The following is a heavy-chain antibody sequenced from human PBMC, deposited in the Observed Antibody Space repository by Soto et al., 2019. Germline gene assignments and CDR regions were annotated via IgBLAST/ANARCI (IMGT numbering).Heavy chain of an antibody. V-gene: IGHV3-48*01. CDR2: ISSSSSNI. Sequence: EVQLVESGGGLVQPGGSLRLSCAAAGFTFSSYSMNWVRQAPGKGLEWVSYISSSSSNIYYADSVKGRFTISRDNAKNSLYLQMDSLRAADTAVYYCAREYCSSTSCLNWFDPWGQGTLVTVSS. CDR1: GFTFSSYS. D-gene: IGHD2-2*01. CDR3: AREYCSSTSCLNWFDP. J-gene: IGHJ5*02.